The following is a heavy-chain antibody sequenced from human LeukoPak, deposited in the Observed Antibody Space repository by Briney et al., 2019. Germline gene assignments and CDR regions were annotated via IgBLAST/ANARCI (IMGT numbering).Heavy chain of an antibody. J-gene: IGHJ4*02. Sequence: GASVKVSCKTSGYIFTSYYIHWVRQAPGQGLEWMGIINPSGGITTYAQELQGRVTMTRDTSTSTVYMELSSLRSDDTAVYYCARGVDCSSTSCYAAGDYWGQGTLVTVSS. CDR2: INPSGGIT. CDR1: GYIFTSYY. D-gene: IGHD2-2*01. CDR3: ARGVDCSSTSCYAAGDY. V-gene: IGHV1-46*01.